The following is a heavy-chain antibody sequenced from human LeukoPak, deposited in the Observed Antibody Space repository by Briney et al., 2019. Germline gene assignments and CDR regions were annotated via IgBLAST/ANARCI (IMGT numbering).Heavy chain of an antibody. CDR2: ISAYNGNT. CDR3: ARDPYYYDSSGYPAFDY. D-gene: IGHD3-22*01. CDR1: GYTFTSYG. J-gene: IGHJ4*02. V-gene: IGHV1-18*01. Sequence: ASVKVSCKASGYTFTSYGISWVRQAPGQGLEWMGWISAYNGNTNYAQKLQGRVTMTTDTSTSTAYMELRSLRSDDTAVYYCARDPYYYDSSGYPAFDYWGRGTLVTVPS.